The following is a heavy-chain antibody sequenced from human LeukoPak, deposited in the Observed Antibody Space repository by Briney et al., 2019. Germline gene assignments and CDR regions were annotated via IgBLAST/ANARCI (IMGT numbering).Heavy chain of an antibody. CDR3: ARDGSGYHSYCDH. J-gene: IGHJ4*02. V-gene: IGHV3-21*01. D-gene: IGHD5-12*01. Sequence: GGSLRLSCAPSGFTFSSYSMNWVRQAPGKGLEWVSYISSSRSYIYYADSVKGRFTISRDNAKNSLYLQMSSLRVEDTAVYYCARDGSGYHSYCDHWGQGTLVTVSS. CDR1: GFTFSSYS. CDR2: ISSSRSYI.